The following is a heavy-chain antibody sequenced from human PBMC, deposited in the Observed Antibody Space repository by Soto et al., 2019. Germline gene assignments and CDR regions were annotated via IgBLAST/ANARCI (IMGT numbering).Heavy chain of an antibody. J-gene: IGHJ5*02. D-gene: IGHD2-15*01. V-gene: IGHV4-59*01. Sequence: VQLQESGPGLAKPSETLSLTCTVSGGSMSSYYWSWIRQPPGNGLEWIGNVFSSGSTIYNPSLKSRVIISLDTSKNQLSLILRSVTAADTAVYYCAKEFCDPNGCYGRWLDTWGQGTLVTVSS. CDR3: AKEFCDPNGCYGRWLDT. CDR1: GGSMSSYY. CDR2: VFSSGST.